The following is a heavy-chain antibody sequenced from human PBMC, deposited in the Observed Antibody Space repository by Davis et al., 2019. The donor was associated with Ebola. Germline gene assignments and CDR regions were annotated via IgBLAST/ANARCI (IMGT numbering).Heavy chain of an antibody. J-gene: IGHJ6*02. Sequence: ASVKVSCKTSGYAFTGYYMHWVRQAPGQGLEWMGWINPNSGATKSAQNFQGRVTMTRDTSISTVYMELIRLRSDDTAVYFCARDLSYSYYYHYYGMDVWGQGTTVTVSS. V-gene: IGHV1-2*02. CDR1: GYAFTGYY. CDR3: ARDLSYSYYYHYYGMDV. D-gene: IGHD3-10*01. CDR2: INPNSGAT.